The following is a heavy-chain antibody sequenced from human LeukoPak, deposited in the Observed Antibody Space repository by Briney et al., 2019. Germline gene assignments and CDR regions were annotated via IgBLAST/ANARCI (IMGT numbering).Heavy chain of an antibody. CDR3: ARSDYGDYSLY. V-gene: IGHV1-8*01. Sequence: TGGSLRLSCAASGYTFTSYDINWVRQATGQGLEWMGWMNPNSGNTVYAQKFQGRVTMTRNTSISTAYMELSSLRSEDTAVYYCARSDYGDYSLYWGQGSLVTASS. CDR1: GYTFTSYD. CDR2: MNPNSGNT. D-gene: IGHD4-17*01. J-gene: IGHJ4*02.